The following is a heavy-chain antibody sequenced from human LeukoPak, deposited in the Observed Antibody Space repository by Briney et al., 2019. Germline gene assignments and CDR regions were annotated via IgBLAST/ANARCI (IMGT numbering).Heavy chain of an antibody. CDR1: GFTFSSYA. CDR2: ISYDGSNK. CDR3: ARALPRIAVAGTYFDY. J-gene: IGHJ4*02. V-gene: IGHV3-30-3*01. Sequence: GGSLRLSCAASGFTFSSYAMHRVRQAPGKGLEWVAVISYDGSNKYYADSVKGRFTISRDNSKNTLYLQMNSLRAEDTAVYYCARALPRIAVAGTYFDYWGQGTLVTVSS. D-gene: IGHD6-19*01.